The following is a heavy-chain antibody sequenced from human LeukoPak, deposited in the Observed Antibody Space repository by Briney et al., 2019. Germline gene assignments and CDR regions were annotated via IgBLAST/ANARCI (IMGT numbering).Heavy chain of an antibody. CDR2: INLSGAHT. J-gene: IGHJ4*02. V-gene: IGHV3-23*01. D-gene: IGHD1-26*01. CDR3: AKDDSGTFDHFDY. Sequence: GGSLRLSCAASGFTFKTYAMSWVRQAPGKGLEWVAGINLSGAHTYYADSVKGRSTISRDNSKNTLSLQINSLRAEDTAVYYCAKDDSGTFDHFDYWGQGTLVTVSS. CDR1: GFTFKTYA.